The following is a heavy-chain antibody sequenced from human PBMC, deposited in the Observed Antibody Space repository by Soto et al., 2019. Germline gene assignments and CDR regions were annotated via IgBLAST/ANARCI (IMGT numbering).Heavy chain of an antibody. CDR2: IYHSGST. CDR1: GGSISSSNW. Sequence: SETLSLTCAVSGGSISSSNWWSWVRQPPGKGLEWIGEIYHSGSTNYNPSLKSRVTISVDKSKNQFSLKLSSVTAADTAVYYCAIIGSSWLREDYWGQGTLVTVSS. D-gene: IGHD6-13*01. V-gene: IGHV4-4*02. CDR3: AIIGSSWLREDY. J-gene: IGHJ4*02.